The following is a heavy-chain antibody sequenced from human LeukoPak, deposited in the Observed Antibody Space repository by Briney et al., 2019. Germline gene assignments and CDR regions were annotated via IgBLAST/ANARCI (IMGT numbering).Heavy chain of an antibody. V-gene: IGHV3-30*04. CDR1: GFTFSSYA. Sequence: GGSLRLSCAASGFTFSSYAMHWVRQAPGKGLEWVAVISYDGSNKYYADSVKGRFTISRDNSKNTLYLQMNSLRAEDTAVYYCARERSRDGYNLNSFDYWGQGTLVTVSS. CDR3: ARERSRDGYNLNSFDY. J-gene: IGHJ4*02. CDR2: ISYDGSNK. D-gene: IGHD5-24*01.